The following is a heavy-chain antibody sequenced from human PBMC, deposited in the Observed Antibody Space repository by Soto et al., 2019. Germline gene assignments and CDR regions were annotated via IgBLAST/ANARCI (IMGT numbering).Heavy chain of an antibody. CDR2: INSDGSST. CDR3: ARGYCSGGSCYSHDY. D-gene: IGHD2-15*01. Sequence: GGSLRLSCAASGFTFSSYWMHWVRQAPGKGLVWVSRINSDGSSTSYADSVKGRFTISRDNAKNTLYLQMNSLRAEDTAVYYCARGYCSGGSCYSHDYWGQGTLVTVSS. V-gene: IGHV3-74*01. J-gene: IGHJ4*02. CDR1: GFTFSSYW.